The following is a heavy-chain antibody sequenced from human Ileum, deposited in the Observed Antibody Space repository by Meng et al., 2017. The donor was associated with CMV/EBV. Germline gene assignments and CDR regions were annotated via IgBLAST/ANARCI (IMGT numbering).Heavy chain of an antibody. CDR3: ATIGGLQAFDF. Sequence: GGSLRLSCSASGFDFEDYTMHWVRQAPGKSLEWVSLISWDGSDTLYADSVRGRFTISRDNSKNSLYLHMSSLRADDTAFYYCATIGGLQAFDFWGQGTMVTVSS. D-gene: IGHD3-16*01. J-gene: IGHJ3*01. CDR2: ISWDGSDT. CDR1: GFDFEDYT. V-gene: IGHV3-43*01.